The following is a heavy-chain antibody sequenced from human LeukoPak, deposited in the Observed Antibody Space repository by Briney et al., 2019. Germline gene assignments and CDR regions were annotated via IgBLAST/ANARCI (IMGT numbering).Heavy chain of an antibody. CDR1: GGSISSGDYY. J-gene: IGHJ4*02. D-gene: IGHD3-22*01. Sequence: SQTLSLTCTVSGGSISSGDYYWSWIRQPPGKGLEWIGYIYYSGSTYYNPSLKSRVTISVDTSKNQLSLKLSSVTAADTAVYYCARGALYYDSSGYYPLDYWGQGTLVTVSS. CDR3: ARGALYYDSSGYYPLDY. V-gene: IGHV4-30-4*01. CDR2: IYYSGST.